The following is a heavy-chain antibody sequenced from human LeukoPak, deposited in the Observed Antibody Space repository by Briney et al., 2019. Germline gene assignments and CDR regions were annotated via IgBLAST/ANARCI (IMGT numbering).Heavy chain of an antibody. CDR3: ASGWGYFDS. J-gene: IGHJ4*02. D-gene: IGHD7-27*01. CDR2: IYYSGST. Sequence: SETLSLTRTVSGGSVSSYYLGWIRQPPGKGLEWIGYIYYSGSTNYSPSLKSRVTISVDTSKNQFSLKLSSVTAADTAVYYCASGWGYFDSWGQGTLVTVSS. CDR1: GGSVSSYY. V-gene: IGHV4-59*08.